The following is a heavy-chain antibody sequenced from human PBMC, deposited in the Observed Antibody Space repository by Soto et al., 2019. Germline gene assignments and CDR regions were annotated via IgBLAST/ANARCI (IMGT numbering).Heavy chain of an antibody. D-gene: IGHD7-27*01. J-gene: IGHJ4*02. Sequence: ASETLSLTCTVSGGSISSSSYYWGWIRQPPGKGLEWIGSIYYGGSTNYNPSLKSRVTISVDTPKNQFSLKLSSVTAADTAVYYCAKNWNWGSLVHWGQGTLVTVSS. CDR1: GGSISSSSYY. CDR2: IYYGGST. CDR3: AKNWNWGSLVH. V-gene: IGHV4-39*01.